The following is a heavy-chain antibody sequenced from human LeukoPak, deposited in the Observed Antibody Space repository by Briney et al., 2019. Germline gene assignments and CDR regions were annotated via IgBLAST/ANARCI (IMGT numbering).Heavy chain of an antibody. D-gene: IGHD3/OR15-3a*01. J-gene: IGHJ5*02. CDR1: GFRVSDYY. Sequence: PGGSLRLSCAVSGFRVSDYYMRWVRQAPGKGLEWVGLIRDSGEAFYADFVRGRFAISRDESENTLYLQMNSPRVEDTAVYFCARDRAALQDWVEFDPWGQGTPVIVSS. CDR3: ARDRAALQDWVEFDP. CDR2: IRDSGEA. V-gene: IGHV3-66*03.